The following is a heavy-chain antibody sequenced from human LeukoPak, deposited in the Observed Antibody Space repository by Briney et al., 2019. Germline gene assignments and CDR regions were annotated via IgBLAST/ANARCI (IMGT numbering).Heavy chain of an antibody. CDR3: ATFSPLGYCSSTSCLYFDY. CDR2: FDPEDGET. CDR1: GYTLTELS. J-gene: IGHJ4*02. D-gene: IGHD2-2*01. Sequence: ASVKVSCKVSGYTLTELSMDWVRQAPGKGLEWMGGFDPEDGETIYAQKFQGRVTMTEDTSTDTAYMELSSLRSEDTAVYYCATFSPLGYCSSTSCLYFDYWGQGTLVTVSS. V-gene: IGHV1-24*01.